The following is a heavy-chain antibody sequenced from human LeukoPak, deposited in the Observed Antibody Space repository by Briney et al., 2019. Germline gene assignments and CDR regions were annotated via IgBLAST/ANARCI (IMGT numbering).Heavy chain of an antibody. CDR1: GFTFSTYP. CDR3: TSGSGWYCAY. V-gene: IGHV3-30*04. D-gene: IGHD6-19*01. J-gene: IGHJ4*02. CDR2: IADDGKDK. Sequence: GGSLRLSCAASGFTFSTYPIHWVRQAPGKGLEWVAVIADDGKDKHYVESVKGRFTISRDNSKNTLYLQMNSLRAEDTAVYYCTSGSGWYCAYWGQGTLVTVSS.